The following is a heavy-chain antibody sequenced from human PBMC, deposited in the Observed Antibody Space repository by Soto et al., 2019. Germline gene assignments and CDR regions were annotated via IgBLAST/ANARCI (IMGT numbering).Heavy chain of an antibody. J-gene: IGHJ5*02. CDR2: IIPIFGTA. D-gene: IGHD1-7*01. V-gene: IGHV1-69*13. Sequence: ASVKVSCKASGGTFSSYAISWVRQAPGQGLEWMGGIIPIFGTANYAQKFQGRVTITADESTSTAYMELSSLRSEDTAVYYCATALPPYNWNYVRFDPWGQGTLVTVSS. CDR3: ATALPPYNWNYVRFDP. CDR1: GGTFSSYA.